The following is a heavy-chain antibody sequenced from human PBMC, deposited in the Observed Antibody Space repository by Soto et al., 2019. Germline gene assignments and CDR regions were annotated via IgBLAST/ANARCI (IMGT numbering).Heavy chain of an antibody. J-gene: IGHJ4*02. CDR1: GGSISSSSYY. CDR3: ARHMLGATWGWYFDY. Sequence: QLQLQESGPGLVKPSETLSLTCTVSGGSISSSSYYWGWIRQPPGKGLEWIGSIYYSGSTYYNPSLKSRVTISVDTSKNQFYLKLSSVTAADTAVYYCARHMLGATWGWYFDYWGQGTLVTVSS. CDR2: IYYSGST. D-gene: IGHD1-26*01. V-gene: IGHV4-39*01.